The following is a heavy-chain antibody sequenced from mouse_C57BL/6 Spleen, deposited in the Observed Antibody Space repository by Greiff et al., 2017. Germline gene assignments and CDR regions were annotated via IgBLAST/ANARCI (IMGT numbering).Heavy chain of an antibody. CDR3: TRDGLLLWYFDV. J-gene: IGHJ1*03. CDR2: IDPETGGT. D-gene: IGHD2-3*01. Sequence: QVQLQQSGAELVRPGASVTLSCKASGYTFTDYEMHWVQQTPVHGLEWIGAIDPETGGTAYNQKFKGKAILTADKSSSTAYMELRSLTSEDSAVYYCTRDGLLLWYFDVWGTGTTVTVSS. V-gene: IGHV1-15*01. CDR1: GYTFTDYE.